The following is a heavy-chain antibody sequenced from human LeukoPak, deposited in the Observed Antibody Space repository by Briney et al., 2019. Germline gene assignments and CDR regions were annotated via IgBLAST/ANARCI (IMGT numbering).Heavy chain of an antibody. CDR3: AREVRLAAYGYYYYYMDV. CDR2: INPNSGGT. J-gene: IGHJ6*03. V-gene: IGHV1-2*02. Sequence: GASVKVSCKASGYTFTGYYMHWVRQAPGQGLEWMGWINPNSGGTNYAQKFQGRVTMTRDTSISTAYMELSRLRSDDTAVYYCAREVRLAAYGYYYYYMDVWGKGTTVTVSS. CDR1: GYTFTGYY. D-gene: IGHD6-13*01.